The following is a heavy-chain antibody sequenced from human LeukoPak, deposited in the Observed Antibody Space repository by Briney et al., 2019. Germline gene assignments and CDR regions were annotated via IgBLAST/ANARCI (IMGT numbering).Heavy chain of an antibody. CDR3: ARSFTMIDDAFDI. Sequence: SVKVSCKASGYTFTGYYMHWVRQAPGQALEWMGWITPFNGNTNYAQKFQDRVTITRDRSMSTAYMELSSLRSEDTAMYYCARSFTMIDDAFDIWGQGTMVTVSS. J-gene: IGHJ3*02. D-gene: IGHD3-22*01. V-gene: IGHV1-45*02. CDR1: GYTFTGYY. CDR2: ITPFNGNT.